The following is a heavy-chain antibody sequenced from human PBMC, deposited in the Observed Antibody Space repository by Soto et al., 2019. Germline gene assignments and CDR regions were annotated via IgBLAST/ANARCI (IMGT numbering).Heavy chain of an antibody. Sequence: QVQLQEAGPGLVKPSHTLSLTCTVSGGSISSGDYYWSWIRQPPGKGLEWIGYLYYSGSTYHNPSLKTRVTIAVHTSKNQSSLKLSAATAADTAVYYCVRERPDGSRLDPWGQGTLVTVSS. V-gene: IGHV4-30-4*01. CDR2: LYYSGST. CDR3: VRERPDGSRLDP. J-gene: IGHJ5*02. CDR1: GGSISSGDYY. D-gene: IGHD6-13*01.